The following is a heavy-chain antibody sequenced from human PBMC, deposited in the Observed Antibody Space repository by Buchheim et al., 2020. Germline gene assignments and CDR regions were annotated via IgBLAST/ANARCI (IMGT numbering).Heavy chain of an antibody. CDR1: GFSFRHYN. CDR2: ILSDGTDD. D-gene: IGHD3-16*01. J-gene: IGHJ4*02. V-gene: IGHV3-33*01. Sequence: QVQLVESGGGVVQPGSSLRLSCAASGFSFRHYNMHWVRQAPGKGLEWVAIILSDGTDDNYADSVRGRFTVSRDNSRNSLYLQMNSLRADDTAVYYCARDSWGPEYWGQGTL. CDR3: ARDSWGPEY.